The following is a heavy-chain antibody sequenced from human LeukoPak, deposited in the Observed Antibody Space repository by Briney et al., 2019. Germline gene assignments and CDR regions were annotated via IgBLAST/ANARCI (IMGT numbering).Heavy chain of an antibody. V-gene: IGHV3-11*06. D-gene: IGHD3-10*01. Sequence: PGGSLRLSCAASGFTLSDYYKSWIRQAPGKGLEWVSYISSSSSYTNYADSVKGRFTISRDNAKNSLYLQMNSLRAEDTVVYYCARFFLRGAIRGYFDYWGEGTLVTVSS. CDR2: ISSSSSYT. J-gene: IGHJ4*02. CDR1: GFTLSDYY. CDR3: ARFFLRGAIRGYFDY.